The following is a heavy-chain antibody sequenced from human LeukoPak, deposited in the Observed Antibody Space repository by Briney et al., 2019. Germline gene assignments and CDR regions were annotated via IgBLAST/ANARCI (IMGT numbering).Heavy chain of an antibody. CDR3: ASLGYCSGGSCYSG. V-gene: IGHV4-31*03. D-gene: IGHD2-15*01. J-gene: IGHJ4*02. Sequence: SETLSLTCTVSGGSIGSGGYYWSWIRQHPGKGLEWIGYIYYSGSTYYNPSLKSRVTISVDTSRNQFSLKLSSVTAADTAVYYCASLGYCSGGSCYSGWGQGTLVTVSS. CDR2: IYYSGST. CDR1: GGSIGSGGYY.